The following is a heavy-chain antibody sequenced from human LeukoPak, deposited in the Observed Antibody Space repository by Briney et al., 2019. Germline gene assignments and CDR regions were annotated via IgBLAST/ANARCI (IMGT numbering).Heavy chain of an antibody. V-gene: IGHV4-34*01. CDR3: ARSPIVIYYYYGMDV. Sequence: SETLSLTCAVYGGSFSGYYWSWIRQPPGKGLEWIGEINHSGSTNYNPFLKSRVTISVDTSKNQFSLKLSSVTAADTAVYYCARSPIVIYYYYGMDVWGQGTTVTVSS. CDR2: INHSGST. J-gene: IGHJ6*02. CDR1: GGSFSGYY. D-gene: IGHD2/OR15-2a*01.